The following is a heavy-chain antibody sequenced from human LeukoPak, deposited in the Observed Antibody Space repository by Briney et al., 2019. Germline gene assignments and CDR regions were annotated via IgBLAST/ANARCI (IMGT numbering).Heavy chain of an antibody. Sequence: GGSLRLSCAASGFTFSSYALAWVRQAPGKGLEWVSGISGGGDGIYYADSVKGRVTISRDNSKNTPFLQMNSLRADDTAVYYCAKDLRYCSSASCYYSGLDVWGQGTTVTVSS. CDR3: AKDLRYCSSASCYYSGLDV. D-gene: IGHD2-2*01. CDR2: ISGGGDGI. V-gene: IGHV3-23*01. J-gene: IGHJ6*02. CDR1: GFTFSSYA.